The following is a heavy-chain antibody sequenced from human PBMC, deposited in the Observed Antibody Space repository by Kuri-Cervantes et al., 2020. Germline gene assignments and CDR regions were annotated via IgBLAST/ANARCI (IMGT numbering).Heavy chain of an antibody. D-gene: IGHD1-1*01. V-gene: IGHV4-34*01. J-gene: IGHJ4*02. CDR3: ARARGTAGTFDY. Sequence: GSLRLSCAVYGGSFSGYYWSWIRQPPGKGLEWIGEINHSGRTNYNPSLKSRVTISVDTSKNQFSLKVSSVTAADTAVYYCARARGTAGTFDYWGQGTLVTVSS. CDR1: GGSFSGYY. CDR2: INHSGRT.